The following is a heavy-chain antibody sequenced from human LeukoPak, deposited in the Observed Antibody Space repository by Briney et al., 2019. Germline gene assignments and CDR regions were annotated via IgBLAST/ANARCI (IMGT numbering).Heavy chain of an antibody. J-gene: IGHJ5*02. V-gene: IGHV4-34*01. Sequence: SETLSLTCAVCGGSFSGYYWSWIRQPPGKGLEWIGEINHSGSTNYNPSLKSRVTISVNASKNQFSLKLSSVTAADTAVYYCARGRTLGWFDPWGQGTLVTVSS. CDR2: INHSGST. CDR3: ARGRTLGWFDP. D-gene: IGHD1-14*01. CDR1: GGSFSGYY.